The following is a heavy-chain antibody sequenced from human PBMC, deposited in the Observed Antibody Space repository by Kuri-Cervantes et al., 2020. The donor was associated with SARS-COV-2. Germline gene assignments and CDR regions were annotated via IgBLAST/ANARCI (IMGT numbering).Heavy chain of an antibody. V-gene: IGHV4-39*07. D-gene: IGHD6-13*01. CDR3: ARAYRRTRAAAGFDY. J-gene: IGHJ4*02. CDR1: GGSISSSSYY. CDR2: IYYSGST. Sequence: SETLSLTCTVSGGSISSSSYYWGWIRQPPGKGLEWIGSIYYSGSTYYNPSLKSRVTISVDKSKNQFSLKLSSVTAADTAVYYCARAYRRTRAAAGFDYWGQGTLVTVSS.